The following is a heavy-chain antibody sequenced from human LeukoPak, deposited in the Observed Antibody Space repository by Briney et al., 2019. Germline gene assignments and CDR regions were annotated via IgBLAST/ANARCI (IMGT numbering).Heavy chain of an antibody. D-gene: IGHD7-27*01. J-gene: IGHJ3*02. V-gene: IGHV4-39*01. CDR2: IYYSGST. Sequence: PSETLSLTCTVSGGSISSSSYYWGWIRQPPGKGLEWIGSIYYSGSTYYNPSLKSRVTISVDTSKNQFSLKLSSVTAADTAVYYCAIGLGNAFDIWGQGTMVTVSS. CDR1: GGSISSSSYY. CDR3: AIGLGNAFDI.